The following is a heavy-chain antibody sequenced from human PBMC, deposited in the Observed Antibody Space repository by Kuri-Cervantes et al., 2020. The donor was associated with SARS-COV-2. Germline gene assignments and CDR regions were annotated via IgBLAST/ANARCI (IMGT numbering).Heavy chain of an antibody. D-gene: IGHD3-10*01. J-gene: IGHJ6*02. V-gene: IGHV3-30*03. CDR1: GFTFSSHG. CDR3: ARDGSDGYYGSHGMDV. CDR2: MSYDGKIR. Sequence: GGSLRLSCAASGFTFSSHGMHWVRQAPGKGLEWLAVMSYDGKIRYNADSDKGRFFISRDSSTNTLFLQMNNLRPEDTAVYYCARDGSDGYYGSHGMDVWGQGTTVTVSS.